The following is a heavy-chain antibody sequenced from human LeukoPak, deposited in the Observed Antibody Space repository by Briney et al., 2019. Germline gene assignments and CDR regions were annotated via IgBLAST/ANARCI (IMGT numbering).Heavy chain of an antibody. D-gene: IGHD2-15*01. Sequence: ASVKVSCKASGYTFTTYGISWVRQAPGQGLEWMGWISGYNGNTNYAQNLQGRVTMTTDTSTSTAYMELRSLRSDDTAVYYCARDDYCSGGSCYSRVYFQHWGQGTLVTVSS. J-gene: IGHJ1*01. CDR2: ISGYNGNT. V-gene: IGHV1-18*01. CDR3: ARDDYCSGGSCYSRVYFQH. CDR1: GYTFTTYG.